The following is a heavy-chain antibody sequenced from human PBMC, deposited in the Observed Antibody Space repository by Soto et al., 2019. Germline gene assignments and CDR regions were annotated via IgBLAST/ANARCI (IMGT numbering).Heavy chain of an antibody. J-gene: IGHJ6*02. V-gene: IGHV1-8*01. CDR1: GYTFTSYD. CDR3: ARERAHYGMDV. D-gene: IGHD6-25*01. Sequence: QVQLVQSGAEVKKPGASVKVSCKASGYTFTSYDISWVRQATGQGLEWMGWMNPNSGNTGFAQKFQGRVTMTRNTSISTAYRELSSLRSEDTGVYYCARERAHYGMDVWSQGTTVTVSS. CDR2: MNPNSGNT.